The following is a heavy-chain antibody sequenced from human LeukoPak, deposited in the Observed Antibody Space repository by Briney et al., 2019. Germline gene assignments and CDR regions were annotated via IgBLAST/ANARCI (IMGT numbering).Heavy chain of an antibody. D-gene: IGHD3-16*02. CDR2: ISGSGGST. CDR3: ATPLYDYVWGSYRY. CDR1: GFTFSSYA. J-gene: IGHJ4*02. V-gene: IGHV3-23*01. Sequence: AGGSLRLSCAASGFTFSSYAMSWVRQAPGKGLEWVSAISGSGGSTYYADSVKGRFTISRDNSKNTLYLQMNSLRAEDTAVYYCATPLYDYVWGSYRYWGQGTLVTVSS.